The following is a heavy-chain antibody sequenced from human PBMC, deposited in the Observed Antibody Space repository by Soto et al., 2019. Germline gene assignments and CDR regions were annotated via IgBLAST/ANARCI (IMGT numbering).Heavy chain of an antibody. J-gene: IGHJ5*02. CDR2: IIPIFGTA. CDR1: GGTFSSYA. D-gene: IGHD4-17*01. CDR3: ARDSWWVEYGDYGWFDP. Sequence: QVQLVQSGAEVKKPGSSVKVSCKASGGTFSSYAISWVRQAPGQGLEWMGGIIPIFGTANYAQKFQGRVPITADESTSTAYMELSSLRSEDTAVYYCARDSWWVEYGDYGWFDPWGQGTLVTVSS. V-gene: IGHV1-69*12.